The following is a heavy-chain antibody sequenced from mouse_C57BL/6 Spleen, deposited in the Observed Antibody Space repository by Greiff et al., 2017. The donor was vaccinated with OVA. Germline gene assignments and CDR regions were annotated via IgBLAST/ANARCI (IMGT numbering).Heavy chain of an antibody. Sequence: QVQLQQPGAELVKPGASVKLSCKASGYTFTSYWMHWVKQRPGQGLEWIGMIHPNSGRTKYNEKFKSKATLTVDKSSSTAYMQLSSLTSEDSAVYYFARGYYGSSYNAMDYWGQGTSVTVSS. CDR3: ARGYYGSSYNAMDY. D-gene: IGHD1-1*01. CDR1: GYTFTSYW. J-gene: IGHJ4*01. V-gene: IGHV1-64*01. CDR2: IHPNSGRT.